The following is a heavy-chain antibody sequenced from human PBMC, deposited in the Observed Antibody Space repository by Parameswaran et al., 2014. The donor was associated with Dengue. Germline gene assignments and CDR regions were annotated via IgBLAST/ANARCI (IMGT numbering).Heavy chain of an antibody. Sequence: WVRQAPGQGLEWMGGIIPIFGRAKYAQKFQGRLTITADESTSTAYMELSSLRSEDTAVYYCEIAWSSSKYLGYWGQGTLVTVSS. D-gene: IGHD2-2*01. CDR3: EIAWSSSKYLGY. V-gene: IGHV1-69*01. CDR2: IIPIFGRA. J-gene: IGHJ4*02.